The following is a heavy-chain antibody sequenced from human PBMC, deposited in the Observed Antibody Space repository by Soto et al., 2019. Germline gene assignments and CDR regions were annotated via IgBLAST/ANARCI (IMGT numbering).Heavy chain of an antibody. CDR1: GFTFSSYA. V-gene: IGHV3-23*01. J-gene: IGHJ4*02. D-gene: IGHD6-13*01. Sequence: EVQLLESGGGLVQPGGSLRLSCAASGFTFSSYAMSWVRQAPGKGLEWVSAVSGSGRSTYYADSVKGRFTISRDNSKNTLYLQMNSLRAEDTAVYYCAKEQKDSSTWSELNYWGQGTLVTVSS. CDR2: VSGSGRST. CDR3: AKEQKDSSTWSELNY.